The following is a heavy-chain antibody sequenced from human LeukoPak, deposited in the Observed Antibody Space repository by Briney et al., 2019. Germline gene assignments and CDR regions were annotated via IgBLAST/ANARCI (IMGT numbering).Heavy chain of an antibody. CDR3: AMPITINAFDI. V-gene: IGHV5-51*01. CDR1: GYSFTSYW. Sequence: GESLKISCKGSGYSFTSYWSGWVRQMPGKGLEWMGIIYSGDSDTRYNPSFQGQVTISADKSISTAYLQWSSLKASDTAMYYCAMPITINAFDIWGQGTMVTVSS. D-gene: IGHD3-3*01. J-gene: IGHJ3*02. CDR2: IYSGDSDT.